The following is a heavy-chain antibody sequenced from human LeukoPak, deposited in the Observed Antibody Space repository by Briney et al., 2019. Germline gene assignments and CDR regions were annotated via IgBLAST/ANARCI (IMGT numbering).Heavy chain of an antibody. CDR2: INGDGSTT. Sequence: GGSLRLSCAASGFTFSRYWMHWVRQAPGKGLEWVSRINGDGSTTTCADSVKGRFTISRDNAKNTLYLQMSSLRAEDTAVYYCARWYCSGGRCYLGSFDYWGQGTLVTVSS. D-gene: IGHD2-15*01. CDR3: ARWYCSGGRCYLGSFDY. V-gene: IGHV3-74*01. CDR1: GFTFSRYW. J-gene: IGHJ4*02.